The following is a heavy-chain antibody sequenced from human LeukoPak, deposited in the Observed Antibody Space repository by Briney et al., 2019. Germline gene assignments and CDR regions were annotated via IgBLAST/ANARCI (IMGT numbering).Heavy chain of an antibody. CDR2: ISAYDGET. J-gene: IGHJ4*02. D-gene: IGHD1-26*01. CDR3: ARGGKNYFDF. V-gene: IGHV1-18*01. Sequence: ISAYDGETRYAQKFQGRVTLTTDTSTGTVYMEMRRLRSDDTAVYYCARGGKNYFDFWGQGTLVTVTS.